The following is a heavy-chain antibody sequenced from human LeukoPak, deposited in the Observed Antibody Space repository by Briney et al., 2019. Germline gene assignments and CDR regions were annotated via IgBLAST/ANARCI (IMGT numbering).Heavy chain of an antibody. J-gene: IGHJ4*02. Sequence: PSETLSLTCTVSGGSISSSSYYWGWIRQPPGKGLEWIGSIYYSGSTYYNPSLKSRVTISLDTSRNQFSLKLTSVTAADTAVYYCARGRSGYYYGSGSDYWGQGTLVTVSS. CDR3: ARGRSGYYYGSGSDY. V-gene: IGHV4-39*07. D-gene: IGHD3-10*01. CDR2: IYYSGST. CDR1: GGSISSSSYY.